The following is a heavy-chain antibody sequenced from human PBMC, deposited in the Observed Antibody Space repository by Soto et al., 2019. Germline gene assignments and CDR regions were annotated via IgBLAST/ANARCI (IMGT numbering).Heavy chain of an antibody. Sequence: EVQLVESGGGLVQPGGCLRLSCAAAGFEFSAYWMTWVRQAPGKGLGWVAKIKKDGMEKYYGDSVRGRFRVFSDNAKSAAYLQMNRPKGESTGVYFCARGRYNSGDYPKFFDNSGQRAWVTGSS. CDR3: ARGRYNSGDYPKFFDN. V-gene: IGHV3-7*01. CDR2: IKKDGMEK. D-gene: IGHD5-12*01. CDR1: GFEFSAYW. J-gene: IGHJ4*02.